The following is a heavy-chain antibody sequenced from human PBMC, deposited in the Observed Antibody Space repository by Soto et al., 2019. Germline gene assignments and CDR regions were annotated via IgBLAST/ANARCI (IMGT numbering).Heavy chain of an antibody. J-gene: IGHJ6*02. CDR2: IWYDGSNK. V-gene: IGHV3-33*01. CDR3: ARDPLRYFDLDV. CDR1: GFTFISYG. D-gene: IGHD3-9*01. Sequence: PGGSLRLSCAASGFTFISYGMHWVLQAPGKGLEWVAVIWYDGSNKYYADSVKGRFTISRDNSKNTLYLQMNSLRAEDTAVYYCARDPLRYFDLDVWGQGTTVTVSS.